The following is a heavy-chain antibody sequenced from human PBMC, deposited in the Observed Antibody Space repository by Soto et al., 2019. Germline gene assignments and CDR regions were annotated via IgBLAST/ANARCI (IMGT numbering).Heavy chain of an antibody. CDR2: ISGSGGST. D-gene: IGHD1-26*01. CDR1: GFTFSSYA. CDR3: AKSVGGGTNYNWFDP. Sequence: GGSLRLSCAASGFTFSSYAMIWVRQAPGKGLEWVSAISGSGGSTYYADSVKGRFTISRDNSKNTLYLQMNSLRAEDTAVYYCAKSVGGGTNYNWFDPWGQGTLVTVS. J-gene: IGHJ5*02. V-gene: IGHV3-23*01.